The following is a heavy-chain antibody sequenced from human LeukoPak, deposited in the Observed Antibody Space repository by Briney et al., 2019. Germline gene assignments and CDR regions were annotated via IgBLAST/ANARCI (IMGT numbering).Heavy chain of an antibody. CDR1: GYTLTELS. CDR2: FDPEDGET. D-gene: IGHD3-9*01. V-gene: IGHV1-24*01. CDR3: ATDLQYYDILTGYYNPEFDY. J-gene: IGHJ4*02. Sequence: ASVKVSCKVSGYTLTELSMHWVRQAPGKGLEWMGGFDPEDGETIYAQKFQGSVTMTEDTSTDTAFMELSSLRSEDTAVYYCATDLQYYDILTGYYNPEFDYWGQGTLVTVSS.